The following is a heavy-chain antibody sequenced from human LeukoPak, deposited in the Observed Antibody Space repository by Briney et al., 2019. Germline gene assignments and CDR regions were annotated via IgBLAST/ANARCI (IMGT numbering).Heavy chain of an antibody. CDR3: ASPETYYYDSSGYGYFQH. Sequence: SETLSLTCTVSGGSISSSSYYWGWIRQPPGKGLEWIGSIYYSGSTYYNPSLKSLVTISVDTSKNQFSLKLSSVTAADTAVYYCASPETYYYDSSGYGYFQHWGQGTLVTVSS. CDR1: GGSISSSSYY. D-gene: IGHD3-22*01. J-gene: IGHJ1*01. V-gene: IGHV4-39*01. CDR2: IYYSGST.